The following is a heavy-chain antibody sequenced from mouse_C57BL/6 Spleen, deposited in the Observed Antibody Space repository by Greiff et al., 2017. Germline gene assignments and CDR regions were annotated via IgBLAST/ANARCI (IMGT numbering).Heavy chain of an antibody. CDR2: IDPANGNT. V-gene: IGHV14-3*01. CDR3: ARGSYDYDGGYYFDD. J-gene: IGHJ2*01. D-gene: IGHD2-4*01. CDR1: GFNIKNTY. Sequence: EVQLQQSVAELVRPGASVKLSCTASGFNIKNTYMHWVKQRPEQGLEWIGRIDPANGNTKYAPKFQGKATITADTSSNTSYLQLSSLTSEDTAIYYCARGSYDYDGGYYFDDWGQGTTLTVSS.